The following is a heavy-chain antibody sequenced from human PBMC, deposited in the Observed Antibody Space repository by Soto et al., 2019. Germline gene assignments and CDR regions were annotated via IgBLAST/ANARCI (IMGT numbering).Heavy chain of an antibody. CDR2: IYPGDSDT. V-gene: IGHV5-51*01. J-gene: IGHJ6*02. CDR3: AGGGVRGVITRTRDYYGMDV. D-gene: IGHD3-10*01. CDR1: GYSFTSYW. Sequence: GESQKSSCKGSGYSFTSYWMGWVRQMHGKGLECMGIIYPGDSDTRYSPSFQGQVTISADKSISTAYLQWSSLKASDTAMYYCAGGGVRGVITRTRDYYGMDVWGQGTTVTVSS.